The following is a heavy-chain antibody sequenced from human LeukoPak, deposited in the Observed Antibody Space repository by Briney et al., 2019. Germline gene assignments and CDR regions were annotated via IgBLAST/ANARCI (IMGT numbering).Heavy chain of an antibody. CDR2: ISWNSGSI. CDR1: GFTFDDYA. Sequence: GGSLRLSCAASGFTFDDYAMHWVRQAPGKGLEWVSGISWNSGSIGYADSVKGRFTISRDNAKNSLYLQMNSLRAEDTAVYYCARDYGGYFDYWGQGTLVTVSS. CDR3: ARDYGGYFDY. V-gene: IGHV3-9*01. D-gene: IGHD4/OR15-4a*01. J-gene: IGHJ4*02.